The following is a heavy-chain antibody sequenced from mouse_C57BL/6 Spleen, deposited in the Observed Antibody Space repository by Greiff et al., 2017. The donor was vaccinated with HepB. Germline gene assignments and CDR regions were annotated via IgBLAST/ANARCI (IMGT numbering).Heavy chain of an antibody. CDR2: ISYSGST. Sequence: EVKLMESGPGLAKPSQTLSLTCSVTGYSIPSDYWNWIRKFPGNKLEYMGYISYSGSTYYNPSLKSRISITRDTSKNQYYLQLNSVTTEDTATYYCARSYGSSLYFDYWGQGTTLTVAS. CDR1: GYSIPSDY. V-gene: IGHV3-8*01. CDR3: ARSYGSSLYFDY. D-gene: IGHD1-1*01. J-gene: IGHJ2*01.